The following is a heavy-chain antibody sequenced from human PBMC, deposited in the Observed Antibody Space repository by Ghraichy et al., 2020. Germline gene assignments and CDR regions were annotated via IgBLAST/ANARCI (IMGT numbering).Heavy chain of an antibody. CDR3: ARPYDFWSGYIHPLMNLFDP. CDR2: IYYSGST. J-gene: IGHJ5*02. CDR1: GGSISSSSYY. Sequence: SETLSLTCTVSGGSISSSSYYWGWIRQPPGKGLEWIGSIYYSGSTYYNPSLKSRVTISVDTSKNQFSLKLSSVTAADTAVYYCARPYDFWSGYIHPLMNLFDPWGQDPLVTVSS. D-gene: IGHD3-3*01. V-gene: IGHV4-39*01.